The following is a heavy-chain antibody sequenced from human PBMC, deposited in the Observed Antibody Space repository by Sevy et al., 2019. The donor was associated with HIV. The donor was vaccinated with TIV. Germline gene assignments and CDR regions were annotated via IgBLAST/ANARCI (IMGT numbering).Heavy chain of an antibody. V-gene: IGHV3-23*01. CDR3: AKDGIAARLGHFDY. J-gene: IGHJ4*02. D-gene: IGHD6-6*01. CDR2: ISGSGGST. Sequence: GGSLRLSCAASGFTFSSYAMSWVRQAPGKGLEWVSAISGSGGSTYYADSVKGRFTISRDNSKNTLYLQMNSLRAEDSAVYYCAKDGIAARLGHFDYWGQGTLVTVSS. CDR1: GFTFSSYA.